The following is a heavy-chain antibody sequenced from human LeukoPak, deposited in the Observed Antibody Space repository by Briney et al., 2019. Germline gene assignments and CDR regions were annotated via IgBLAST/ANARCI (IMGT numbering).Heavy chain of an antibody. CDR2: IYYSGST. CDR1: GGSISSYY. V-gene: IGHV4-59*01. J-gene: IGHJ4*02. Sequence: SETLSLTCTVSGGSISSYYWSWIRRPPGKGLEWIGYIYYSGSTNYNPSLKSRVTISVDTSKNQFSLKLSSVTAADTAVYYCARTTPNWGIFDYWGQGTLVTVSS. CDR3: ARTTPNWGIFDY. D-gene: IGHD3-16*01.